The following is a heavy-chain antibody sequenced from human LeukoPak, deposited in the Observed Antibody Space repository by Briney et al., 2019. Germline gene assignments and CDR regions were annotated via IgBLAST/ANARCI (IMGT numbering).Heavy chain of an antibody. V-gene: IGHV4-39*07. Sequence: SETLSLTCTVSGGSISSSSYYWGWIRQPPGKGLEWIGSIYYSGSTYYNPSLKSRVTISVDTSKNQFSLKLSSVTAADTAVYYCASTAVPPFFVWFGFLFDYWGQGTLVTVSS. CDR3: ASTAVPPFFVWFGFLFDY. CDR1: GGSISSSSYY. CDR2: IYYSGST. J-gene: IGHJ4*02. D-gene: IGHD3-10*01.